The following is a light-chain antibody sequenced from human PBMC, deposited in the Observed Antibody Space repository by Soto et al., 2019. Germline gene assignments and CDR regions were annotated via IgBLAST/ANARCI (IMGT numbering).Light chain of an antibody. J-gene: IGKJ1*01. CDR2: GAS. CDR3: QQYSNWPWT. CDR1: QSVSSN. V-gene: IGKV3-15*01. Sequence: EIMITQSPATLSVSPGARATLSCRASQSVSSNFAWFQQKHGQAPRLLIYGASTRATGIPARFSGSRSGTECTLTISRLQSEDFAVYYGQQYSNWPWTFGQGTKVDI.